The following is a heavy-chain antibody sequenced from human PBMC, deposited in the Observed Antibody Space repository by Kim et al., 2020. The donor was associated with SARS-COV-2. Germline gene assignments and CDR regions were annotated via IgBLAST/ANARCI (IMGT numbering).Heavy chain of an antibody. CDR3: ARDQGGVGWYFDL. CDR1: GFTFSSYA. J-gene: IGHJ2*01. CDR2: ISYDGSNK. V-gene: IGHV3-30*04. Sequence: GGSLRLSCAASGFTFSSYAMHWVRQAPGKGLEWVAVISYDGSNKYYADSVKGRFTISRDNSKNTLYLQMNSLRAEDTAVYYCARDQGGVGWYFDLWGRGTLVTVSS. D-gene: IGHD2-8*02.